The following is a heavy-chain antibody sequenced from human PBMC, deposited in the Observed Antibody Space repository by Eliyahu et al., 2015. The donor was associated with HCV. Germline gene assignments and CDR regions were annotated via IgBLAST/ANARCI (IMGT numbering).Heavy chain of an antibody. V-gene: IGHV3-23*01. J-gene: IGHJ1*01. CDR1: GFXFSSYA. CDR3: AKVRQGDYE. Sequence: EVQLLESGGGLVQPGGSLRLSCAASGFXFSSYAMXWVRQAPGKGLEWVSAISGSGDSTSYADSVKGRFTISRDNSKNTLYLQMNSLRAEDTAVYYCAKVRQGDYEWGQGTLVTVSS. CDR2: ISGSGDST. D-gene: IGHD4-17*01.